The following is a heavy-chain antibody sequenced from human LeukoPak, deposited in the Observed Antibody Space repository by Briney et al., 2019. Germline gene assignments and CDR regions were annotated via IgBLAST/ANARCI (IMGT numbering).Heavy chain of an antibody. J-gene: IGHJ4*02. D-gene: IGHD1-26*01. Sequence: ASVTVSFTASGYTFTGYYMHWVRQAPGQGLEWMGRINPNSGGTNYAQKFQGRVTMTRDTSISTAYMELSRLRSDDTAVYYCARIVGADATTSTSNNWGQGTLVTVSS. CDR3: ARIVGADATTSTSNN. CDR1: GYTFTGYY. CDR2: INPNSGGT. V-gene: IGHV1-2*06.